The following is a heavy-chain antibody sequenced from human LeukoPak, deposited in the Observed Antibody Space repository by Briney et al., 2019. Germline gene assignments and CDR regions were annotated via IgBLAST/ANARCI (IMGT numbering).Heavy chain of an antibody. CDR1: GFTFSSYG. CDR3: AKVFSGYDETLDY. D-gene: IGHD5-12*01. J-gene: IGHJ4*02. V-gene: IGHV3-30*02. CDR2: IRYDGSNK. Sequence: GGSLRLSCAASGFTFSSYGMHWFRQAPGKGLEWVAFIRYDGSNKYYADSVKGRFTISRDNSKNTLYLQMNSLRAEDTAVYYCAKVFSGYDETLDYWGQGTLVTVSS.